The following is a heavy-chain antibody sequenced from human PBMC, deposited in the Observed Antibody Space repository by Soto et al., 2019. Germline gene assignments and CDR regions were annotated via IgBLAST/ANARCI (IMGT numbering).Heavy chain of an antibody. J-gene: IGHJ3*02. CDR3: VRGKFCSSTTCIRAFDI. CDR2: IDQSGSS. Sequence: QENLEQWGAGLLKPSETLSLTCAVYVGSFSNYYWTWLRQPPGKGLEWIGAIDQSGSSTYNPSLKSRATLSVDTSKNQCSLRLSSVTAADTAVYYCVRGKFCSSTTCIRAFDIWGQGTMVTVSS. D-gene: IGHD2-2*01. V-gene: IGHV4-34*01. CDR1: VGSFSNYY.